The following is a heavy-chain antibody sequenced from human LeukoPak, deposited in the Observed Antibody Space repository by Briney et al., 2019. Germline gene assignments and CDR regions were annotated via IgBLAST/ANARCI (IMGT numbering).Heavy chain of an antibody. V-gene: IGHV3-48*03. J-gene: IGHJ3*02. Sequence: GGSLRPSCAASGFTFSSYEMNWVRQAPGKGLEWVSYISSSGSTIYYADSVKGRFTISRDNAKNSLYLQMNSLRAEDTAVYYCVVVVTAISLAFDIWGQGTMVTVSS. CDR1: GFTFSSYE. CDR2: ISSSGSTI. D-gene: IGHD2-21*02. CDR3: VVVVTAISLAFDI.